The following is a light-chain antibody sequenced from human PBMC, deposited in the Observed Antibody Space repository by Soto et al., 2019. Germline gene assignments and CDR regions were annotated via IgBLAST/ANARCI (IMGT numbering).Light chain of an antibody. J-gene: IGKJ4*01. CDR1: QSISSY. CDR2: AAS. CDR3: QQSHVYTPRT. V-gene: IGKV1-39*01. Sequence: DILMTQSPSSLSASVGDRVTITCRASQSISSYLNWYQQKPGKAPKLLIYAASSLQSGVPSRFSGSVSGTDFTRNIRSLQPEDFATYFCQQSHVYTPRTFGGGTKVQIK.